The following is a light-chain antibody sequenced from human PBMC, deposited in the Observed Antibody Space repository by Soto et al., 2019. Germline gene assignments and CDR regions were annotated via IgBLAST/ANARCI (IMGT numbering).Light chain of an antibody. CDR1: QSISSW. J-gene: IGKJ4*01. CDR3: QQYPNYSLT. Sequence: DIQMTQSPSTLSASVGDKVTITCRASQSISSWLAWYQQKPGKAPNLLIYDASSLESGVPSRFSGSGSGTDFTLTISSLQPDDFATYYCQQYPNYSLTFGGGTKVEIK. V-gene: IGKV1-5*01. CDR2: DAS.